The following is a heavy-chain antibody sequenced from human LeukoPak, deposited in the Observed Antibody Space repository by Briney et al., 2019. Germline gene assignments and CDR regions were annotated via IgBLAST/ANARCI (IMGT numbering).Heavy chain of an antibody. V-gene: IGHV3-33*01. CDR2: IWSDGGNK. D-gene: IGHD6-13*01. J-gene: IGHJ4*02. CDR1: GFTFSSYG. Sequence: GRSLRLSCAASGFTFSSYGMHWVRQAPGKGLEWVAVIWSDGGNKYYADSVEGRFTISRDNSRNTLYLEMNSLRAEDTAVYYCARDQRESSSWYVVMGYWGQGTLVTVSS. CDR3: ARDQRESSSWYVVMGY.